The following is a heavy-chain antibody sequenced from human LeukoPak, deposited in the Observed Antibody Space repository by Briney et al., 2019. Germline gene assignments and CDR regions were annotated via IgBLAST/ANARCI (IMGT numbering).Heavy chain of an antibody. CDR3: AAARSGSYYNKSPDHYYYYMDV. CDR2: IVVGSGNT. Sequence: AASVKVSCKASGFTFTSSAMQWVRQARGQRLEWIGWIVVGSGNTNYAQKFQERVTITRDMSTSTAYMELSSLRSEDTAVYYCAAARSGSYYNKSPDHYYYYMDVWGKGTTVTISS. D-gene: IGHD3-10*01. V-gene: IGHV1-58*02. CDR1: GFTFTSSA. J-gene: IGHJ6*03.